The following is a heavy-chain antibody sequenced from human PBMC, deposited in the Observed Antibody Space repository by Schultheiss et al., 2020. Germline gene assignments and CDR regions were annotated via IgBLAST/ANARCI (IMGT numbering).Heavy chain of an antibody. J-gene: IGHJ4*02. D-gene: IGHD4-23*01. Sequence: GESLKISCAASGFTFSSYGMHWVRQAPGKGLEWVAVISYDGSNKYYADSVKGRFTISRDNSKNTLYLQMNSLRAEDTAVYYCARVSGGPFDYWGQGTLVTVSS. CDR1: GFTFSSYG. CDR2: ISYDGSNK. CDR3: ARVSGGPFDY. V-gene: IGHV3-30*03.